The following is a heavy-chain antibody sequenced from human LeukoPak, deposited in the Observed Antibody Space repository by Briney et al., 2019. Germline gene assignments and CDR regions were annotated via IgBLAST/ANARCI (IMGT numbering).Heavy chain of an antibody. CDR2: IIPIFGTA. CDR3: ARDAGGYFDY. J-gene: IGHJ4*02. Sequence: ASVKVSCKASGGTFSSYAISWVRQAPGQGLEWMGGIIPIFGTANYAQKFQGRVTITADESTRTAYMELSSLRSEDTAVYYCARDAGGYFDYWGQGTLVTVSS. CDR1: GGTFSSYA. V-gene: IGHV1-69*13.